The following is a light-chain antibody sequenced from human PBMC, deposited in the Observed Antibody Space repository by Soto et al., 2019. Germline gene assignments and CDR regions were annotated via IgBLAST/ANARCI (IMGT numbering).Light chain of an antibody. V-gene: IGLV2-14*01. CDR3: NSYTSASTLV. J-gene: IGLJ2*01. CDR2: EVS. CDR1: SSDVGGYNY. Sequence: QSALTQPASVSGSPGQSITISCTGTSSDVGGYNYVSWYQQHPGKAPKLMIYEVSNRPSGVSNRFSGSKSSNTASLTVSGLQAEDEADYYCNSYTSASTLVFGGGTKLTVL.